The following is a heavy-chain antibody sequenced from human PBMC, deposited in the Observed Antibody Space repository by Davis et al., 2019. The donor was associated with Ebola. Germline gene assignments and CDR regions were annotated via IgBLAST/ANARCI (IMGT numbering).Heavy chain of an antibody. J-gene: IGHJ4*02. CDR1: GFTFSSYS. V-gene: IGHV3-48*04. CDR3: ARDTWYSGDDNGGD. D-gene: IGHD1-26*01. CDR2: ISSSGSTI. Sequence: GESLKISCVASGFTFSSYSMNWVRQAPGKGLEWVSYISSSGSTIYYADSVKGRFTISRDNAKNSLYLQMNSLRAEDTAVYYCARDTWYSGDDNGGDWGQGTLVTVSS.